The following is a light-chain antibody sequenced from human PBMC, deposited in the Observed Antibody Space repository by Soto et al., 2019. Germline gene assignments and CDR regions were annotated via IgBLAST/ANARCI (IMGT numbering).Light chain of an antibody. CDR2: GAS. CDR3: KQYNNWPLT. Sequence: EIVMTQSPATLSVSPGERATLSCRASQSVSSNLAWYQQKPGQAPRLLIYGASTRATGIPARFSGSGSRTEFTLTISSLQSEDLAVYYCKQYNNWPLTFGGGTKVEIK. J-gene: IGKJ4*01. CDR1: QSVSSN. V-gene: IGKV3-15*01.